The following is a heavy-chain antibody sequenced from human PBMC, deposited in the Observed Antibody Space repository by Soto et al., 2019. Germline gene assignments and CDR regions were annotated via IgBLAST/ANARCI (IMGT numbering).Heavy chain of an antibody. CDR2: IYYSGTT. J-gene: IGHJ6*02. V-gene: IGHV4-31*03. CDR3: ARDHKWDGMDV. Sequence: TLSLTCSGSGGSFSSDSFIWSWVRQFPGKGLEWIGYIYYSGTTYYNPSLRSRVIMSVDTSKNQFSLKLSSVTAADTAVDYCARDHKWDGMDVWGQGTTVTV. CDR1: GGSFSSDSFI. D-gene: IGHD1-26*01.